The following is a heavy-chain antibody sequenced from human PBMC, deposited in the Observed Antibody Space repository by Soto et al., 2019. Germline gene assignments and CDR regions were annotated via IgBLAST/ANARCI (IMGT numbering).Heavy chain of an antibody. J-gene: IGHJ4*02. Sequence: PGGPLKLSCVVLEYPFSDAGMSWVRQAPGKGLEWVARINRKIDGETTDYAAPVEGRFTIARDDSKNTLYLQMSSLKIEDTAVYFCTADHWSWGQGTLVTVSS. V-gene: IGHV3-15*01. CDR1: EYPFSDAG. CDR2: INRKIDGETT. CDR3: TADHWS. D-gene: IGHD3-3*01.